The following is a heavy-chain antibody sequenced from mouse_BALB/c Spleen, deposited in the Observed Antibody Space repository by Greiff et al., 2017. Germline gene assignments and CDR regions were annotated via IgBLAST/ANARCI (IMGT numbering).Heavy chain of an antibody. CDR2: INSNGGST. V-gene: IGHV5-6-3*01. Sequence: EVKVVESGGGLVQPGGSLKLSCAASGFTFSSYGMSWVRQTPDKRLELVATINSNGGSTYYPDSVKGRFTISRDNAKNTLYLQMSSLKSEDTAMYYCARGEDFDYWGQGTTLTVSS. CDR3: ARGEDFDY. CDR1: GFTFSSYG. J-gene: IGHJ2*01.